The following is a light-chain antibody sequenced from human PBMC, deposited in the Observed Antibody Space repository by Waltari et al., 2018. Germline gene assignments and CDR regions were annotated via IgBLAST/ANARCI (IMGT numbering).Light chain of an antibody. CDR3: CSYAGSYWYV. CDR2: EGS. J-gene: IGLJ1*01. V-gene: IGLV2-23*01. CDR1: LRDVGRYSL. Sequence: QSALTQPASVSGSPGQSITIPCTGPLRDVGRYSLVSWYQQHPGKAPKLMIYEGSKRPSGVSNRFSGSKSGNTASLTISGLQTEDEADYYCCSYAGSYWYVFGTGTKVTVL.